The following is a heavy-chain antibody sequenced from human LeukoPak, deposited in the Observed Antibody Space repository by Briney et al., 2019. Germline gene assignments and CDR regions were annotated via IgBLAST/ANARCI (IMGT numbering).Heavy chain of an antibody. J-gene: IGHJ5*02. Sequence: GGTLRLSCAASGFTFSSYGMSWVRQAPGKGLEWVSAISGSGGSTYYADSVKGRFTISRDNAKNSLYLQMNSLRAEDTAVYYCARAGSGRSPDWFDPWGQGTLVTVSS. CDR1: GFTFSSYG. V-gene: IGHV3-23*01. CDR3: ARAGSGRSPDWFDP. CDR2: ISGSGGST. D-gene: IGHD1-26*01.